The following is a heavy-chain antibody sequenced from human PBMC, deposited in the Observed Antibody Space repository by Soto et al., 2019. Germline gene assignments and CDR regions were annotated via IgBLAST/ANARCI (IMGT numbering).Heavy chain of an antibody. J-gene: IGHJ4*02. D-gene: IGHD2-2*01. V-gene: IGHV4-59*01. CDR2: IYYSGST. CDR1: GGSISSYY. CDR3: ARDPCSSCYPDY. Sequence: SETLSLTCTVSGGSISSYYWSWIRQPPGKGLEWIGYIYYSGSTNYNPSLKSRVTISVDTSKNQFSLKLSSVTAADTAGYYCARDPCSSCYPDYWGQGTLVTVSS.